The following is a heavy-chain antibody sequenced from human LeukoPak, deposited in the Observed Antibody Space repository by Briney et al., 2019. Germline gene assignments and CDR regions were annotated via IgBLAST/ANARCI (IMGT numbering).Heavy chain of an antibody. J-gene: IGHJ2*01. D-gene: IGHD2-8*01. CDR2: IYYNGNT. CDR1: GGSLNNYY. Sequence: PSETLSLTCTVSGGSLNNYYWSWIRQPPGKGLEWIGYIYYNGNTNYNPSLKSRVTISVEMSKNQFSLKLSSVTAADTAVYYCARGRYCTNGVCLGWYFDLWGRGTLVTVSS. CDR3: ARGRYCTNGVCLGWYFDL. V-gene: IGHV4-59*12.